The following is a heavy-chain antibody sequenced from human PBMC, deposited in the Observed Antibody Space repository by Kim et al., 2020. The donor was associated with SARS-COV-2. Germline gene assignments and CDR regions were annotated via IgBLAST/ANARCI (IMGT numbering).Heavy chain of an antibody. J-gene: IGHJ3*02. Sequence: GGSLRLSCAASGFSFSVYWMHWVRQAPGKGLEWVSRVKGDGISTLYADSVNGRFTISRDNDMRMVYLQMNSLRAEDTALYYCATGLPHVYEIWGQGTMVTVSS. CDR1: GFSFSVYW. V-gene: IGHV3-74*01. CDR3: ATGLPHVYEI. CDR2: VKGDGIST. D-gene: IGHD2-21*02.